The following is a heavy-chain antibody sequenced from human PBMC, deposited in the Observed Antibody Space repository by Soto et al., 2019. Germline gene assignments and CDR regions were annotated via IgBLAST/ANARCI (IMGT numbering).Heavy chain of an antibody. Sequence: AGGSLRLSCAASGFTFSSYNMNWVRQAPGKGLEWVSSISSSSSTIYYADSVKGRFTISRDNAKNSLYLQMNSLRDEDTAVYYCASRYYYDSSGYYYPYYYWGQGTLVTVSS. CDR2: ISSSSSTI. J-gene: IGHJ4*02. CDR3: ASRYYYDSSGYYYPYYY. D-gene: IGHD3-22*01. CDR1: GFTFSSYN. V-gene: IGHV3-48*02.